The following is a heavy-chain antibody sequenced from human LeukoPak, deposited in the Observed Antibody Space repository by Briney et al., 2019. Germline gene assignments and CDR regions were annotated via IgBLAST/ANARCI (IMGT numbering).Heavy chain of an antibody. CDR2: IIPILGIA. J-gene: IGHJ4*02. CDR1: GGTFSSYA. Sequence: ASVKVSCKASGGTFSSYAISWVRQAPGLGLEWMGRIIPILGIANYAQKFQGRVTITADKSTSTAYMELSSLRSEDTAVYYCAKDRLGITIYIGYFDYWGQGTLVTVSS. D-gene: IGHD3-3*01. V-gene: IGHV1-69*04. CDR3: AKDRLGITIYIGYFDY.